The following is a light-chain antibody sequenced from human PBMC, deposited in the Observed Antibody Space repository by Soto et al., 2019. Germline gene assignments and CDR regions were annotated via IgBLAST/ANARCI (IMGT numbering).Light chain of an antibody. J-gene: IGLJ1*01. CDR3: SSYSSSSTFEG. Sequence: QSVLAQPATVSGAPGQSITTSCTATSSDIGGFYYVSWDQHHTGKDPRLMIYQVSNRPSGVSNRFSGSKSGDTASLTISGLQAVDESYYVCSSYSSSSTFEGFGYGTKVTAL. CDR1: SSDIGGFYY. V-gene: IGLV2-14*01. CDR2: QVS.